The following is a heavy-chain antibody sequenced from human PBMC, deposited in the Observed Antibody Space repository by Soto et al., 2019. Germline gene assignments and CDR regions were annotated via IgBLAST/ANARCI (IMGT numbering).Heavy chain of an antibody. Sequence: QVELQESGPGLVKPSGTLSLTCAVSGGSISSSYWWSWVRQPPGKGLEWIGEIYHSGSAKYNPSLKSRVTISVDHSKNQLSLKLSAVTSADTAVYYCARYIAASGTYYFDYWGHGTLVTVSS. V-gene: IGHV4-4*02. J-gene: IGHJ4*01. CDR2: IYHSGSA. CDR1: GGSISSSYW. CDR3: ARYIAASGTYYFDY. D-gene: IGHD6-13*01.